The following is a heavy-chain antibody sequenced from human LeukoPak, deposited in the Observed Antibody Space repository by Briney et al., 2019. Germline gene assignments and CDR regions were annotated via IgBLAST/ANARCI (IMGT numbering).Heavy chain of an antibody. CDR3: ARDSYFDSSGYYYRFDY. J-gene: IGHJ4*02. V-gene: IGHV1-69*04. CDR1: GGTFSSYA. Sequence: SVKVSRKASGGTFSSYAISWLRQAPGQGLEWMGRIIPILDIANYAQKFRGRVTITADKSTSTASMELSSLRSEDTAMYYCARDSYFDSSGYYYRFDYWGQGTLVTVSS. D-gene: IGHD3-22*01. CDR2: IIPILDIA.